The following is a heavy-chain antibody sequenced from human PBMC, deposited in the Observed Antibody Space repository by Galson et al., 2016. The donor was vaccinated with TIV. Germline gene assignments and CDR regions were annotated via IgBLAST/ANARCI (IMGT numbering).Heavy chain of an antibody. D-gene: IGHD3-10*01. Sequence: SVKVSCKATGYSFSTYGISWVRQAPGQGLEWMGWISAYNGHTNYAEKVQGRVTLTTDTSTSTAYMEVRSLRSDDTAVYYCARDAGTLLEGRFFDYWGQGTVVTVSS. CDR1: GYSFSTYG. CDR3: ARDAGTLLEGRFFDY. V-gene: IGHV1-18*01. J-gene: IGHJ4*02. CDR2: ISAYNGHT.